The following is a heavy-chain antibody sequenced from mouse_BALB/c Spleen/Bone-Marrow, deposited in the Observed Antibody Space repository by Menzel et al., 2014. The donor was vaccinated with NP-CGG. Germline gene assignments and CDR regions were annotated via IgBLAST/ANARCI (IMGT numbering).Heavy chain of an antibody. Sequence: EVKLMESGGGLVQPGDSLRLSCATSGFTFSDFYMEWVRQPPGKRLEWIAASRHKAKYYTTEYSASVKGRFIVSRDTSQSVLYLQMSALRAEDTAFYYCARDVGYGNYFVYWGQGTLVTVSA. V-gene: IGHV7-1*02. CDR3: ARDVGYGNYFVY. CDR2: SRHKAKYYTT. J-gene: IGHJ3*01. CDR1: GFTFSDFY. D-gene: IGHD2-10*02.